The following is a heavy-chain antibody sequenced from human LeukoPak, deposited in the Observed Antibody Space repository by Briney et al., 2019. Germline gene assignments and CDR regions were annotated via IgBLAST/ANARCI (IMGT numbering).Heavy chain of an antibody. V-gene: IGHV3-30-3*01. CDR1: GFTFSSYA. CDR3: ARVGIVGVVYGMDV. Sequence: GGSLRLSCAASGFTFSSYAMHWVRQAPGKGLEWVAVISYDGSNKYYADSVKGRFTISRDNSKNTLYLQMNSLRAEDTAVYYCARVGIVGVVYGMDVWGQGTTVTVSS. D-gene: IGHD1-26*01. CDR2: ISYDGSNK. J-gene: IGHJ6*02.